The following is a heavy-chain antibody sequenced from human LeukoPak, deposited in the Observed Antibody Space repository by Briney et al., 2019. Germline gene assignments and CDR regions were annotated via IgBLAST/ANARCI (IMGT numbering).Heavy chain of an antibody. D-gene: IGHD3-22*01. CDR2: INHSGST. CDR3: ARGHRHYDSSGYYYEFDAFDI. J-gene: IGHJ3*02. CDR1: GGSFSGYY. Sequence: SETLSLTCAVYGGSFSGYYWSWIRQPPGKGLEWIGEINHSGSTNYNPSLKSRVTISVDTSKNQVSLKLSSVTAADTAVYYCARGHRHYDSSGYYYEFDAFDIWGQGTMVTVSS. V-gene: IGHV4-34*01.